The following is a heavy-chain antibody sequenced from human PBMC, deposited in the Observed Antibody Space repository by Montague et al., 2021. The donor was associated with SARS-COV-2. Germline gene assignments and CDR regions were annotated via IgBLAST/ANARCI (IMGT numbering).Heavy chain of an antibody. D-gene: IGHD1-1*01. Sequence: SETLSLTCTVSGGSISSSSYYWGWIRQPPGKGLEWIGSIYYSGSTYYNPSLKSRVTISVDTSKNQFSLKLSSVTAADTAVYYCAREGGMLFRGTCYFDYWGQGTLVTVSS. V-gene: IGHV4-39*07. CDR3: AREGGMLFRGTCYFDY. CDR1: GGSISSSSYY. CDR2: IYYSGST. J-gene: IGHJ4*02.